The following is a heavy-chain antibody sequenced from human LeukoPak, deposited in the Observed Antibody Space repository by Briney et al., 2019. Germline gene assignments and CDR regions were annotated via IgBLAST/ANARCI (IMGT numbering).Heavy chain of an antibody. CDR1: GFSLSNARMG. D-gene: IGHD6-19*01. CDR2: IFSNDEK. Sequence: SGPTLVNPTETLTLTCTVSGFSLSNARMGVSWIRQPPGKALEWLAHIFSNDEKSYSTSLKSRLTISKDTSKSQVVLTMTNMDPVDTATYYCARIHSGEQWLEDFDYWGQGTLVTVSS. CDR3: ARIHSGEQWLEDFDY. J-gene: IGHJ4*02. V-gene: IGHV2-26*01.